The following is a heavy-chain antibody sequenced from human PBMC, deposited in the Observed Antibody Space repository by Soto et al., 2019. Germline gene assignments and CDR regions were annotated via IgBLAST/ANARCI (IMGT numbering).Heavy chain of an antibody. CDR2: IYYSGST. J-gene: IGHJ6*03. V-gene: IGHV4-39*01. CDR3: ARHSSGPQYYYYYMDV. CDR1: GGSISSSSYY. Sequence: PSETLSLTCTVSGGSISSSSYYWGWIRQPPGKGLEWIGSIYYSGSTYYNPSLKSRVTISVDTSKNQFSLKLSSVTAADTAVYYCARHSSGPQYYYYYMDVWGKGTKVTVSS. D-gene: IGHD6-19*01.